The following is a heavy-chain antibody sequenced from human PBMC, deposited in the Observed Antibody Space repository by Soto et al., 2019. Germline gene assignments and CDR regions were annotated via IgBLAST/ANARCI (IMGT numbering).Heavy chain of an antibody. CDR3: AKDRGRYYDILTGYPILDY. D-gene: IGHD3-9*01. Sequence: AGGSLRLSCAASGVTFISYAMSWVRQATGKGLEWVSAISGSGGSTYYADSVKGRFTISRDNSKNTLYLQMNSLRAEDTAVYYCAKDRGRYYDILTGYPILDYWGQGTLVTVSS. CDR2: ISGSGGST. V-gene: IGHV3-23*01. CDR1: GVTFISYA. J-gene: IGHJ4*02.